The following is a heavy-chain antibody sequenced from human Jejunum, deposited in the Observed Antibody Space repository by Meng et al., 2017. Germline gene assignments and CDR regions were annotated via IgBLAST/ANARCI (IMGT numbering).Heavy chain of an antibody. CDR1: GFTFSSYA. Sequence: VQLVESGGGLVQPGVSLRLSCAASGFTFSSYAMCWVRQAPGKGLEWVSTISPGGGTTYYADSVKGRFTISRDNSMNTLSLQMNSLSADDTAVYYCAKTHWLDYWGQGTLVTVSS. D-gene: IGHD1-1*01. J-gene: IGHJ4*02. CDR2: ISPGGGTT. V-gene: IGHV3-23*04. CDR3: AKTHWLDY.